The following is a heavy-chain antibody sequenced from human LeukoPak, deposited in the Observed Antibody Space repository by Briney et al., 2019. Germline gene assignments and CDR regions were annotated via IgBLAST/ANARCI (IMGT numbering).Heavy chain of an antibody. CDR1: GYTFTGYY. D-gene: IGHD3-3*01. J-gene: IGHJ3*02. Sequence: ASVKVSCKASGYTFTGYYMHWVRQAPGQGLEWMGWINPNSGGTNYAQKFQGRVTMTRDTSISTAYVELSRLRSDDTAVYYCARAGTIFGVVMNAFDIWGQGTMVTVSS. CDR3: ARAGTIFGVVMNAFDI. V-gene: IGHV1-2*02. CDR2: INPNSGGT.